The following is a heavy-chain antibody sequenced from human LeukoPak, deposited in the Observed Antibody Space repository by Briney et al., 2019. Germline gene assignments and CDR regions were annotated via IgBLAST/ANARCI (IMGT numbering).Heavy chain of an antibody. CDR1: GFSITSTYC. D-gene: IGHD3-16*02. CDR3: ARGTYYDYVWGSYRIEHLFDY. J-gene: IGHJ4*02. Sequence: SETLSLTCTVSGFSITSTYCWGWIRQPPGKGLEWIGNICHSGSTYYNPSLRSRVTISVDTSKNQFSLKLSSVTAADTAVYYCARGTYYDYVWGSYRIEHLFDYWGQGTLVTVSS. CDR2: ICHSGST. V-gene: IGHV4-38-2*02.